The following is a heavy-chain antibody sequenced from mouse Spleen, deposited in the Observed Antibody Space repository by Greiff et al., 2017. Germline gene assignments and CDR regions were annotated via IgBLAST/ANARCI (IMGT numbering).Heavy chain of an antibody. J-gene: IGHJ4*01. Sequence: EVQGVESGGGLVKPGGSLKLSCAASGFTFSDYGMHWVRQAPEKGLEWVAYISSGSSTIYYADTVKGRFTISRDNAKNTLFLQMTSLRSEDTAMYYCARTRTTVVATEAMDYWGQGTSVTVSS. D-gene: IGHD1-1*01. CDR2: ISSGSSTI. CDR3: ARTRTTVVATEAMDY. CDR1: GFTFSDYG. V-gene: IGHV5-17*01.